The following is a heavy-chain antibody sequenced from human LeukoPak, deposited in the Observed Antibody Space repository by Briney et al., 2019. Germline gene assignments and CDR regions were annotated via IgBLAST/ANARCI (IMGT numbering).Heavy chain of an antibody. CDR1: GGSISSYY. Sequence: SETLSLTCTVSGGSISSYYWSWIRQPPGKGLEWIGYIYYSGSTNYNPSLKSRVTISVDTSKNQFSLKLSSVTAADTAVYYCARQVMVRGVIIDYWGQGNLVTVSS. CDR2: IYYSGST. D-gene: IGHD3-10*01. CDR3: ARQVMVRGVIIDY. V-gene: IGHV4-59*08. J-gene: IGHJ4*02.